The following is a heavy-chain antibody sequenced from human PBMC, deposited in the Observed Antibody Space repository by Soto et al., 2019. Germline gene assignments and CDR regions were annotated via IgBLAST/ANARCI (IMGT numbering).Heavy chain of an antibody. J-gene: IGHJ4*02. D-gene: IGHD3-22*01. CDR2: INHSGST. V-gene: IGHV4-34*01. CDR1: GGSFSGYY. Sequence: SETLSLTCAVYGGSFSGYYWSWIRQPPGKGLEWIGGINHSGSTNYNPSLKSRVTTSVDTSKNQFSLKLSSVTAADTAVYYCARAYYYDSSGYYYFDYWGQGTLVTVSS. CDR3: ARAYYYDSSGYYYFDY.